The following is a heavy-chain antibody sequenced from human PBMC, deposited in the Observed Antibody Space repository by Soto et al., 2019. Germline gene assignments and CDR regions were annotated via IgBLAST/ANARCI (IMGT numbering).Heavy chain of an antibody. CDR3: ARVVTRAADCLGT. J-gene: IGHJ5*02. V-gene: IGHV1-18*01. Sequence: ASVXVSFKTGFYSFSSDGITWCRQAPGQPLEWLGWISLYSDGTNYAQKFQGRVSMTTDTSTTTAYMELRSLRSDDTAVYYCARVVTRAADCLGTWGQGTLVTVSS. CDR2: ISLYSDGT. CDR1: FYSFSSDG. D-gene: IGHD2-21*02.